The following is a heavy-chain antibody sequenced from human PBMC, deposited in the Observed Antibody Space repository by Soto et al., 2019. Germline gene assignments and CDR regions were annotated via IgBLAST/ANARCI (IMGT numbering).Heavy chain of an antibody. D-gene: IGHD2-21*02. CDR1: GYTFTSYG. CDR2: ISAYNGNT. Sequence: ASVKVSCKASGYTFTSYGISWVRQAPGQGLEWMGWISAYNGNTNYAQKLQGRVTMTTDTSTSTAYKELRSLRSDDTAVYYCARDLWGYCGADCYPLDVWGQGTTVTVSS. J-gene: IGHJ6*02. V-gene: IGHV1-18*01. CDR3: ARDLWGYCGADCYPLDV.